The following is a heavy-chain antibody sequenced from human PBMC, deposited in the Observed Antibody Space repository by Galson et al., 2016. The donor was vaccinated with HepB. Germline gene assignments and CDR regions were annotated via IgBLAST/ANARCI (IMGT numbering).Heavy chain of an antibody. CDR1: GFTFSSYS. Sequence: LSCAASGFTFSSYSMNWVRQAPGKGLEWVSYISSSSSYIYYADSVKGRFTISRDDAKNSLYLQMNSLRAEDTAVYYCASQSLWSGPANYYYGMDVWGQGTTVTVSS. CDR3: ASQSLWSGPANYYYGMDV. V-gene: IGHV3-21*01. J-gene: IGHJ6*02. CDR2: ISSSSSYI. D-gene: IGHD3-3*01.